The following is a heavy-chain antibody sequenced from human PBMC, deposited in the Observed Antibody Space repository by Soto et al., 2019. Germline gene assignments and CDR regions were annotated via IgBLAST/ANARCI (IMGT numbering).Heavy chain of an antibody. CDR3: YNPYVDTAMVDDAFDI. CDR1: GYTFTSYG. V-gene: IGHV1-8*02. D-gene: IGHD5-18*01. Sequence: ASVKVSCKASGYTFTSYGISWVRQAPGQGLEWMGWINPYSGNTDYAQKFQGRVTMTRNTSISTAYMELSSLRSEDTAVYYCYNPYVDTAMVDDAFDIWGQGTMVTVSS. J-gene: IGHJ3*02. CDR2: INPYSGNT.